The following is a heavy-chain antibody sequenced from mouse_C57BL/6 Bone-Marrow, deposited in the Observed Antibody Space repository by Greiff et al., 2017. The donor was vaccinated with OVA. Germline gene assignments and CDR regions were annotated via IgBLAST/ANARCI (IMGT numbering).Heavy chain of an antibody. V-gene: IGHV5-6*01. CDR2: ISSGGSYT. CDR1: GFTFRSYG. J-gene: IGHJ4*01. Sequence: EVQLVESGGDLVKPGGSLKLSCAASGFTFRSYGMSWVRQTPDKRLEWVATISSGGSYTYYPDSVKGRFTISRDNAKNTLYLQMSSLKSDDTAMYYCASYYDYENYAMDYWGQGTLVTVSA. CDR3: ASYYDYENYAMDY. D-gene: IGHD2-4*01.